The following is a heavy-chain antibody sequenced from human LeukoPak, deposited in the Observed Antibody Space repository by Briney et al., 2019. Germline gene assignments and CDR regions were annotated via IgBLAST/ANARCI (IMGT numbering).Heavy chain of an antibody. CDR3: ARGRWGKRAKIGIAVAGTRVHDY. D-gene: IGHD6-19*01. Sequence: PSETLSLTCTVSGGSISSSSYYWGWIRQPPGKGLEWIGSIYYSGSTYYNPSLKSRVTISVDTSKNQFSLKLSSVTAADTAVYYCARGRWGKRAKIGIAVAGTRVHDYWGQGTLVTVSS. CDR2: IYYSGST. CDR1: GGSISSSSYY. J-gene: IGHJ4*02. V-gene: IGHV4-39*07.